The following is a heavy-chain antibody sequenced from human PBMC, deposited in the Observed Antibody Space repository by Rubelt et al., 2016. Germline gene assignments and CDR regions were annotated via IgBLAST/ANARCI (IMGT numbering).Heavy chain of an antibody. CDR2: IYYSGST. CDR1: GDPVNTPTYY. D-gene: IGHD6-19*01. V-gene: IGHV4-39*01. Sequence: QVQLQESGPGLVKSSETLSLTCSVSGDPVNTPTYYWSWIRQPPGKGLEWIGSIYYSGSTYYNPSLKSRVTISVDTSKNQFSLRLGSVTAADTAVYYCARHVSSGWYYYYGMDVWGQGTTVTVSS. J-gene: IGHJ6*02. CDR3: ARHVSSGWYYYYGMDV.